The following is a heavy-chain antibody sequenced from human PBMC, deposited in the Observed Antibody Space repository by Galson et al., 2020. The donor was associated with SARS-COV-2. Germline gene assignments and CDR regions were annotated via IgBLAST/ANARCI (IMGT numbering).Heavy chain of an antibody. D-gene: IGHD6-19*01. CDR3: VTDPRDRGWAVRD. Sequence: GESLKISCGASGFTFNTHSMHWVRQASGKGLEWVAMIWSDRPTRYYPDSEKGRFTIYRDNSNNTVYLEINSLRPEDTAVYYCVTDPRDRGWAVRDWGQGTQVTVSS. V-gene: IGHV3-33*01. J-gene: IGHJ1*01. CDR1: GFTFNTHS. CDR2: IWSDRPTR.